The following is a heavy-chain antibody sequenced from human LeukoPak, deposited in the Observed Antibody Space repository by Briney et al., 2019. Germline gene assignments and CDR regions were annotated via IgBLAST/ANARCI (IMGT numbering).Heavy chain of an antibody. Sequence: GASVKVSCKASGYTFTGYYIHWVRQAPGQGLEWMGLINPDSGDINYAQKFQGRVTMTRDTSISTAYMELTRLRSDDTAVYYCARWHGDDWNYLPRAFDIWGQGTMVTVSS. V-gene: IGHV1-2*02. CDR2: INPDSGDI. CDR3: ARWHGDDWNYLPRAFDI. CDR1: GYTFTGYY. D-gene: IGHD1-7*01. J-gene: IGHJ3*02.